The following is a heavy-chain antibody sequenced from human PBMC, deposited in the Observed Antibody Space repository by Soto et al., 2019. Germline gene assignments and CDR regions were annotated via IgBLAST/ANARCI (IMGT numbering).Heavy chain of an antibody. J-gene: IGHJ4*02. D-gene: IGHD6-19*01. CDR1: GYTFTGYY. CDR2: INPNSGGT. V-gene: IGHV1-2*02. Sequence: ASVKVSCKASGYTFTGYYMHWVRQAPGQGLEWMGWINPNSGGTNYAQKFQGRVTMTRDTPISTAYMELSRLRSDDTAVYYCARGEGFGIAVAGPFDYWGQGTLVTVSS. CDR3: ARGEGFGIAVAGPFDY.